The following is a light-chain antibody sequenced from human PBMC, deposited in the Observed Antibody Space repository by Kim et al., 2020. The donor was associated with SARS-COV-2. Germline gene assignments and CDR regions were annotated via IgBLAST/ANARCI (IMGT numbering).Light chain of an antibody. V-gene: IGLV3-21*04. CDR1: NIGSKS. J-gene: IGLJ2*01. Sequence: APGKRARITCGGNNIGSKSVHWSQQKPGQAPVLVIYYDSDRPSGIPERFSGSNSGNTATLTISRVEAGDEADYYCQVWDSSSDHPVFGGGTQLTVL. CDR2: YDS. CDR3: QVWDSSSDHPV.